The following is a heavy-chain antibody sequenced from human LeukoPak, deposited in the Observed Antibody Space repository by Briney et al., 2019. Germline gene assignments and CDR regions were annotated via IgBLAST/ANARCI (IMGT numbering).Heavy chain of an antibody. D-gene: IGHD3-10*01. CDR2: INHSGST. CDR1: GGSFSGYY. CDR3: ARVWYYYGSGSYPGYFQH. V-gene: IGHV4-34*01. J-gene: IGHJ1*01. Sequence: SETLSLTCAVYGGSFSGYYWSWIRQPPGKGLEWIGEINHSGSTNYNPSLKSRVTISVDTSKNQSSLKLSSVTAADTAVYYCARVWYYYGSGSYPGYFQHWGQGTLVTVSS.